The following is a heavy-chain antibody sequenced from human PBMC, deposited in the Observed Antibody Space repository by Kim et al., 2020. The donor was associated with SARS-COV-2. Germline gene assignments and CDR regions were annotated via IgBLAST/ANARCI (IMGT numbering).Heavy chain of an antibody. CDR3: ARPGSGVLDFCD. D-gene: IGHD1-26*01. CDR1: GFTFRNYG. CDR2: INADGSEK. J-gene: IGHJ6*03. Sequence: GGSLRLSCAASGFTFRNYGMTWVRQAPGKGLEWVADINADGSEKYYVDSVKGRFTISRDNSKNTLYLQMNSLRAEDTAVYYCARPGSGVLDFCDWG. V-gene: IGHV3-7*03.